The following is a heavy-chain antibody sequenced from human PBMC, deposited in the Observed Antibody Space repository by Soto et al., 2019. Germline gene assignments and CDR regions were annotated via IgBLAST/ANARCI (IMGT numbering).Heavy chain of an antibody. CDR1: GFTFSTYG. D-gene: IGHD2-2*02. CDR2: IWYDGSNK. Sequence: QVQLVESGGGVVQPGRSLRLSCATSGFTFSTYGMHWVRQAPGKGLQWVALIWYDGSNKYYADSVEGRLTISRDNSKNTLYLQMNSLRADDTAVYYCARDNGYRNGHGMDVWGQGTTVTVSS. CDR3: ARDNGYRNGHGMDV. J-gene: IGHJ6*02. V-gene: IGHV3-33*01.